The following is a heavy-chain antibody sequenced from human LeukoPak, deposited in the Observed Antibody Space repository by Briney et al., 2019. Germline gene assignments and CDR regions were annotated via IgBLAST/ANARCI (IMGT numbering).Heavy chain of an antibody. CDR2: IIPIFGTA. Sequence: SVKVSCKASGGTFSSYAISWVRQAPGQGLEWMGGIIPIFGTANYAQKFQGRVTITADKSTSTAYMELSSLRSEDTAVYYCARGLTLRYYDWLYYWGQGTLVTVSS. CDR1: GGTFSSYA. J-gene: IGHJ4*02. V-gene: IGHV1-69*06. CDR3: ARGLTLRYYDWLYY. D-gene: IGHD3-9*01.